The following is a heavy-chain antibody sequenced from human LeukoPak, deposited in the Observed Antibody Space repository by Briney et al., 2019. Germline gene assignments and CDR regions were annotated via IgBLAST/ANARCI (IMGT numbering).Heavy chain of an antibody. D-gene: IGHD5-24*01. CDR2: IYYSGST. CDR1: GGPISSYY. J-gene: IGHJ3*02. V-gene: IGHV4-59*01. Sequence: NPSETLSLTCTLSGGPISSYYWSWIRQPPGKGLAGIGYIYYSGSTNYNPSLKSRVTISVDTSKNQFSLKLSSVTAADTAVYYCAREGGEMATGYDAFDIWGQGTMVTVSS. CDR3: AREGGEMATGYDAFDI.